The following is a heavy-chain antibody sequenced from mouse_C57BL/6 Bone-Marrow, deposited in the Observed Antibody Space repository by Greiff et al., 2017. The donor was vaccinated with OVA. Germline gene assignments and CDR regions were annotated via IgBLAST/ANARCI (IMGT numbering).Heavy chain of an antibody. CDR1: GYTFTSYW. V-gene: IGHV1-64*01. Sequence: QVQLKQPGAELVKPGASVKLSCKASGYTFTSYWMHWVKQRPGQGLEWIGMIHPNSGSTNYNEKFKSKATLTVDKSSSTAYMELRSLTSEDSAVYFCARVGKFSYWGQGTTLTVSS. J-gene: IGHJ2*01. CDR3: ARVGKFSY. CDR2: IHPNSGST.